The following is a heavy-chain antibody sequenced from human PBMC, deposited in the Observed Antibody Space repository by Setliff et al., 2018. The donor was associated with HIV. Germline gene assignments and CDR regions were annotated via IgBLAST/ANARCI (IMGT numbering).Heavy chain of an antibody. J-gene: IGHJ4*02. Sequence: PSETLSLTCTVSGGSISSGSYYWSWIRQPAGKGLEWIGHIHTRGSSSYNPSLKSRVIISLDTSKNQISLKLNSVTAADTAVYYCARDLLGSSSLVDYWGQGTLVTVSS. CDR3: ARDLLGSSSLVDY. CDR1: GGSISSGSYY. D-gene: IGHD6-6*01. V-gene: IGHV4-61*09. CDR2: IHTRGSS.